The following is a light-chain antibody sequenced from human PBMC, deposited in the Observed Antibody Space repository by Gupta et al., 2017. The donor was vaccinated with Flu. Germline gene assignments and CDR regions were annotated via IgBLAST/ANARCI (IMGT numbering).Light chain of an antibody. J-gene: IGLJ2*01. V-gene: IGLV1-51*01. CDR2: DNS. CDR3: DTGDGSRSVGV. Sequence: KGTISCSGSSSRVGSNYLFWYHQGTTTAPNLLIYDNSGRHSGIPDRFSGSKSGTSATVGTTGLQAGDEAVYYCDTGDGSRSVGVFGGGTKLTVL. CDR1: SSRVGSNY.